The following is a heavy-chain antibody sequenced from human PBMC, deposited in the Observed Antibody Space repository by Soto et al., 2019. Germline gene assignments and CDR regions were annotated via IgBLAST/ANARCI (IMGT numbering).Heavy chain of an antibody. Sequence: ASVKVSCKASGYTFTSYGISWVRQAPGQGLEWMGWISAYNGNTNYAQKLQGRVTMTTDTSTSTAYMELRSLRSDDTAVYYCARLGPGGLVFSRSGFDPWGQGTLVTVSS. D-gene: IGHD3-16*01. CDR1: GYTFTSYG. J-gene: IGHJ5*02. V-gene: IGHV1-18*01. CDR3: ARLGPGGLVFSRSGFDP. CDR2: ISAYNGNT.